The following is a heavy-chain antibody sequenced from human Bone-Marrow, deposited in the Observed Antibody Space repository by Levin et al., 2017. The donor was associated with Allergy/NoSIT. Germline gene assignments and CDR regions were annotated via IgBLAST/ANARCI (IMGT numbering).Heavy chain of an antibody. Sequence: GGSLKLSCAASGLTVSNNYMSWVRQAPGKGLEWVALIYSGGGTYYADSVKGRFTISRDNSKNTLYLQMNSLRTEDTAVYHCARNIPVTDLGFWGRGTLVTVSS. CDR2: IYSGGGT. CDR3: ARNIPVTDLGF. V-gene: IGHV3-53*01. CDR1: GLTVSNNY. J-gene: IGHJ4*02. D-gene: IGHD1-14*01.